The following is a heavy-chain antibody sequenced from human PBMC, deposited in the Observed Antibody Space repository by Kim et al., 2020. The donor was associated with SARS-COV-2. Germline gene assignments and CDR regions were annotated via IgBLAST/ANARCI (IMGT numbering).Heavy chain of an antibody. J-gene: IGHJ4*01. CDR2: ISYDGSNK. D-gene: IGHD3-3*01. CDR1: GFTFSSYA. V-gene: IGHV3-30*04. CDR3: ARDIEPTIFGVVVGEVD. Sequence: GGSLRLSCAASGFTFSSYAMHWVRQAPGKGLEWVAVISYDGSNKYYADSVKGRFTISRDNSKNTLYLQMNSLRAEDTAVYYCARDIEPTIFGVVVGEVD.